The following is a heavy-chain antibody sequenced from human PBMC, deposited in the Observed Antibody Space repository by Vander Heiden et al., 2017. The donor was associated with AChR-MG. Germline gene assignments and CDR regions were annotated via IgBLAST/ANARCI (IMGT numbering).Heavy chain of an antibody. D-gene: IGHD6-13*01. Sequence: EVQLLESGGGLVQPGGSLRLSCAASGFTFSSYAMSWVRQAPGKGLEWVSAISGSGGSTYYADSVKGRFTISRDNSKNTLYLQMNSLRAEDTAVYYCVKAHSSSWYYLDYWGQGTLVTVSS. CDR2: ISGSGGST. CDR3: VKAHSSSWYYLDY. V-gene: IGHV3-23*01. J-gene: IGHJ4*02. CDR1: GFTFSSYA.